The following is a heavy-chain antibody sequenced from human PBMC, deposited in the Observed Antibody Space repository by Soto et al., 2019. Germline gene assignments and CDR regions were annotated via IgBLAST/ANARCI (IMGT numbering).Heavy chain of an antibody. Sequence: PSETLSLTCTVSGGSISSGVYYWSWIRHHPGNGLEWIGYIYYIGSTYYNPSLKSRVTISVDTSKNQFSLKLSSVTAADTAVYYCARDFSWGIAARPRRGMDVWGHGPTVT. CDR3: ARDFSWGIAARPRRGMDV. D-gene: IGHD6-6*01. J-gene: IGHJ6*02. CDR1: GGSISSGVYY. CDR2: IYYIGST. V-gene: IGHV4-31*03.